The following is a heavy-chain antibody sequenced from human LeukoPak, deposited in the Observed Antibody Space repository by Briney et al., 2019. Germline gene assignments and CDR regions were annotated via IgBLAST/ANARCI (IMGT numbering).Heavy chain of an antibody. Sequence: GGSLRLSCAASGSTFSDYYISWIRQAPGKGLEWVSYISSSSTYTNYADSVKGRFIISRDNAKDSLYLQMNSLRAEDTAVYYCAREERRGGDCYYGYWGQGTLVTVSS. V-gene: IGHV3-11*06. D-gene: IGHD2-21*02. J-gene: IGHJ4*02. CDR1: GSTFSDYY. CDR3: AREERRGGDCYYGY. CDR2: ISSSSTYT.